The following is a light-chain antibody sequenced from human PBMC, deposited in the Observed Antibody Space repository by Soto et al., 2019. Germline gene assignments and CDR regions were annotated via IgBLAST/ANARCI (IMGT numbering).Light chain of an antibody. J-gene: IGKJ2*01. V-gene: IGKV1-39*01. CDR1: QGVSAY. CDR2: AAS. CDR3: QQSYKTPHT. Sequence: DIQMTQSPSSLSASVGDRVTITCRTSQGVSAYLLWYQQRQGTAPKLLIYAASNLLSGVPSRFSGSGPGTNFTLTTSSLQPDDFATSYCQQSYKTPHTCGQGTKLETK.